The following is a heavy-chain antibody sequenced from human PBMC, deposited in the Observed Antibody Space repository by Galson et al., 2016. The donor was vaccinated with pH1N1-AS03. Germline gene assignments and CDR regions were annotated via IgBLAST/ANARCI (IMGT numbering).Heavy chain of an antibody. J-gene: IGHJ4*02. Sequence: SLRLSCAASGFSFSNCPMHWVRQAPGKGLEWVAVSWKDGRNEDYADSVKGRFTISRDNSKNTLFLQMNSLRADDMAVYYCAKGSGDWGPGTLVTVSS. CDR2: SWKDGRNE. V-gene: IGHV3-33*06. CDR3: AKGSGD. D-gene: IGHD1-1*01. CDR1: GFSFSNCP.